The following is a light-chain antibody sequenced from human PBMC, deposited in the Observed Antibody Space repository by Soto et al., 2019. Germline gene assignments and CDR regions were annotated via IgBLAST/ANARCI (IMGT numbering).Light chain of an antibody. J-gene: IGLJ2*01. CDR2: DVT. Sequence: QSVLTQPASVSGSPGQSITISCTGTSSDVGAYDFVSWYQHYPGKAPKLVTFDVTHRPPGISDRFSGSKSANTASLTISGLQAEDEAFYYCSSYTTRSTVVFVGGTKLTVL. V-gene: IGLV2-14*01. CDR1: SSDVGAYDF. CDR3: SSYTTRSTVV.